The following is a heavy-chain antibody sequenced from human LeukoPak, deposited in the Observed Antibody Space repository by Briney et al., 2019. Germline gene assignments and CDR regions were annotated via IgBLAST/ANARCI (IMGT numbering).Heavy chain of an antibody. CDR3: ARVVGNDILIRDWFDP. Sequence: ASVKVSCKASGYTFTGYYMHWVRQAPGQGLEWMGWINPNSGGTNYAQKFQGRVTMTRDTSISTAYMELSRLRSDDTAVYYCARVVGNDILIRDWFDPWGQGTLVTVSS. V-gene: IGHV1-2*02. CDR2: INPNSGGT. CDR1: GYTFTGYY. D-gene: IGHD3-9*01. J-gene: IGHJ5*02.